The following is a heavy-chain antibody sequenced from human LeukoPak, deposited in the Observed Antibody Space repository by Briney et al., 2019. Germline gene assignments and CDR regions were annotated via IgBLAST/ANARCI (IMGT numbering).Heavy chain of an antibody. J-gene: IGHJ5*02. D-gene: IGHD7-27*01. Sequence: ASVKVSCKASGYTFTSYGISWVRQAPGQGLEWMGWISAYNGNTNYAQKPQGRVTMTTDTSTSTAYMELRSLRSDDTAVYYCARSTEENWDPNWFDPWGQGTLVTVSS. V-gene: IGHV1-18*01. CDR2: ISAYNGNT. CDR3: ARSTEENWDPNWFDP. CDR1: GYTFTSYG.